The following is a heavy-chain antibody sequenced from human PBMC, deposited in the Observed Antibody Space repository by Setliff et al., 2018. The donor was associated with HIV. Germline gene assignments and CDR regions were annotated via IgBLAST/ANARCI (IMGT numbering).Heavy chain of an antibody. CDR1: GFTFSSYE. D-gene: IGHD3-3*01. J-gene: IGHJ6*02. Sequence: GGSLRLSCAASGFTFSSYEMNWVRQAPGKGLEWVSYISSSGSTIYYADSVKGRFTISRDNSKNTVYLQMNSLRAEDTAVYYCARVPYFSFWSGYFDIYGMDVWGQGTAVTVSS. CDR2: ISSSGSTI. V-gene: IGHV3-48*03. CDR3: ARVPYFSFWSGYFDIYGMDV.